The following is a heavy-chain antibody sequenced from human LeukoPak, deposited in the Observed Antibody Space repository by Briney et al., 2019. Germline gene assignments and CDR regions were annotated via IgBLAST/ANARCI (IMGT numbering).Heavy chain of an antibody. CDR2: IYHGGST. CDR3: ASRSATAPEGFDI. J-gene: IGHJ3*02. V-gene: IGHV4-4*02. Sequence: SGTLSLTCTVSRGSIGSPNWWTWVRQPPGKGLEWVGEIYHGGSTNHNPSLISRLTISVDKSRNQVSLKLSSVTAADTAVYFCASRSATAPEGFDIWGQGTMVTVSA. CDR1: RGSIGSPNW. D-gene: IGHD2-21*02.